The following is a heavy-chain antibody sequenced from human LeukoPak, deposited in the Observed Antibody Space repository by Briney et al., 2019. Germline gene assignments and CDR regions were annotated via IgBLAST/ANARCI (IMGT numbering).Heavy chain of an antibody. J-gene: IGHJ6*03. V-gene: IGHV7-4-1*02. CDR3: ARDQGGNSYDFWSGYTYTDYYYYMDV. CDR1: GYTFTSYY. CDR2: INTNTGNP. Sequence: ASVKVSCKASGYTFTSYYMHWVRQAPGQGLEWMGWINTNTGNPTYAQGFTGRFVFSLDTSVSTAYLQISSLKAEDTAVYYCARDQGGNSYDFWSGYTYTDYYYYMDVWGKGTTVTVSS. D-gene: IGHD3-3*01.